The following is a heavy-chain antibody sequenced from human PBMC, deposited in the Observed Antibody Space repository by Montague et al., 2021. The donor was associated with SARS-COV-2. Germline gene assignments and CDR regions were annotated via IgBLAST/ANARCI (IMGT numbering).Heavy chain of an antibody. V-gene: IGHV4-59*08. CDR1: GGSISSYY. J-gene: IGHJ4*02. CDR2: IYYSGST. Sequence: SETLSLTCTVSGGSISSYYWSWIRQPPGKGLEWIGYIYYSGSTNYNPSLKSQVTISIDTSKNQFSLKLSSVTAADTAVYYRARHALGYFDWLNEGYFDYWGQGTLVTVSS. D-gene: IGHD3-9*01. CDR3: ARHALGYFDWLNEGYFDY.